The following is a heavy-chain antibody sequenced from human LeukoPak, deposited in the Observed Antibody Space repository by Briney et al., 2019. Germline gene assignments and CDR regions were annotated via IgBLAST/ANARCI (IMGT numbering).Heavy chain of an antibody. Sequence: ASVKVSCKASGYTFTGYYMHWVRQAPGQGLEWMGWINPNSGGTNYAQKFQGRVTMTRDTSISTAYMELSRLRSDDTAVYYCARPLVRYSSSSGGFDYWGQGTLVTVSS. CDR2: INPNSGGT. CDR1: GYTFTGYY. V-gene: IGHV1-2*02. J-gene: IGHJ4*02. D-gene: IGHD6-6*01. CDR3: ARPLVRYSSSSGGFDY.